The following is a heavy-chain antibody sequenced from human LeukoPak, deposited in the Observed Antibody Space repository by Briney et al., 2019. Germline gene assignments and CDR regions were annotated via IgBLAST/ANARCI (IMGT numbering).Heavy chain of an antibody. D-gene: IGHD3-3*01. CDR3: ARQATLLAGRLEAGGFDI. CDR2: IYPSGST. V-gene: IGHV4-59*08. Sequence: SETLSLTCSVSGGSFSDYYWNWIRQSPGKGLEWIGYIYPSGSTDYNPSLKSRVTMSTDTSKNQIFLKLTSVTAADTAVYFCARQATLLAGRLEAGGFDIWGRGTMVTVSS. J-gene: IGHJ3*02. CDR1: GGSFSDYY.